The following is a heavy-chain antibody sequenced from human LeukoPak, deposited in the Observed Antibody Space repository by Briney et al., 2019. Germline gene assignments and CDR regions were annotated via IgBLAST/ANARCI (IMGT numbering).Heavy chain of an antibody. CDR1: GYTFTGYY. J-gene: IGHJ4*02. D-gene: IGHD1-26*01. CDR3: TRESGSYHGNDY. Sequence: ASVKVSCKASGYTFTGYYMHWVRQAPGQGLEWMGRINPNNGATNYAQKFQGRVTITGDTSISTAYMELSSLRSDDTAVYYCTRESGSYHGNDYWGQGTLVTVSS. CDR2: INPNNGAT. V-gene: IGHV1-2*06.